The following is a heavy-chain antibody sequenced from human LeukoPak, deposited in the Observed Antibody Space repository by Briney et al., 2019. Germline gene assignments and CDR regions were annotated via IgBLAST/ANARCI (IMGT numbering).Heavy chain of an antibody. CDR3: ARRAGAYSHPYDY. Sequence: PGGTLRLSCAASGITFSSYGMSWVRQAPGKGLEWVSGISGTGENAYYADSVKGRFTISRDNSKNTLYLQMNSLRAEDTAVYYCARRAGAYSHPYDYWGQGTLVTVSS. CDR2: ISGTGENA. CDR1: GITFSSYG. V-gene: IGHV3-23*01. D-gene: IGHD4/OR15-4a*01. J-gene: IGHJ4*02.